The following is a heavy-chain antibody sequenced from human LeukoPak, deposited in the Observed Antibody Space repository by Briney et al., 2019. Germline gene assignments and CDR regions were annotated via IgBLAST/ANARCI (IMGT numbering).Heavy chain of an antibody. CDR1: GFTFSSYE. Sequence: GGSLRLSCAASGFTFSSYEMNWVRQAPGKGLEWVSYISSSGSTIYYADSVKGRFTISRDNAKNSLYLQMNSLRAEDTAVYYCARGTKYYDSSGYLYFDYWGQGTLVTVSS. CDR2: ISSSGSTI. D-gene: IGHD3-22*01. CDR3: ARGTKYYDSSGYLYFDY. J-gene: IGHJ4*02. V-gene: IGHV3-48*03.